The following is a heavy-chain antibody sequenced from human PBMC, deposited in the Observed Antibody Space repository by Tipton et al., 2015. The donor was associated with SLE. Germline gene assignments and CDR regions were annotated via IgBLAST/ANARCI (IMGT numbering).Heavy chain of an antibody. CDR1: GFTFITYA. J-gene: IGHJ4*02. CDR2: IYRYGST. Sequence: SLRLSCAASGFTFITYAMSGGRQAQGKGLEWVSIIYRYGSTYYPDTVKGRFTISRDNSNNTLYLQMNSLRAEDTAIYYCARETEASGDYFDYWGQGTLVTVFS. V-gene: IGHV3-23*03. CDR3: ARETEASGDYFDY.